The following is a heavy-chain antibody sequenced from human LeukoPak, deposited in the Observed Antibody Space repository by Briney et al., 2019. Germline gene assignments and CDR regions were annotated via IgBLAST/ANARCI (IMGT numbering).Heavy chain of an antibody. D-gene: IGHD3-10*01. CDR1: GFTFDDYA. J-gene: IGHJ3*02. V-gene: IGHV3-9*03. CDR3: AKARLYGSGSYLGAFDI. CDR2: ISWNSGSI. Sequence: GGSLRLSCAASGFTFDDYAMHWVRQAPGKGLEWVSGISWNSGSIGYADSVKGRFTISRGNAKNSLYLQMNSLRAEDMALYYCAKARLYGSGSYLGAFDIWGQGTMVTVSS.